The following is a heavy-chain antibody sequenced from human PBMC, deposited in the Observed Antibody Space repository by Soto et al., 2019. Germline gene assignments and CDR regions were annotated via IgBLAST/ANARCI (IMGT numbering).Heavy chain of an antibody. CDR1: GFTFDDYA. V-gene: IGHV3-9*01. D-gene: IGHD6-13*01. J-gene: IGHJ4*02. Sequence: PGGSLRLSCAASGFTFDDYARHWVRQAPGKGLEWVSGISWNSGSITYADSVKGRFTISRDNAKNSLYLQMNSLRTEDTALYYCAKTHSSSWSPGLYYFDYWGRGTLVTVSS. CDR2: ISWNSGSI. CDR3: AKTHSSSWSPGLYYFDY.